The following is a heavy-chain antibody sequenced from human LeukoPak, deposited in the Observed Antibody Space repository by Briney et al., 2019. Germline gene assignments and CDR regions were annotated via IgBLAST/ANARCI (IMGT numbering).Heavy chain of an antibody. CDR3: ARCLASGGLRYVDWLLSQYIWFDP. D-gene: IGHD3-9*01. CDR1: GDSVSRNSAA. J-gene: IGHJ5*02. Sequence: TSQTLSLPCALSGDSVSRNSAAWNWIRQSPSGGLEWHRRTYYRSKWYNHYAVSVQSRITINPETSKYQFALQLNSVTPEVTSGYYCARCLASGGLRYVDWLLSQYIWFDPWGKGTLVTVSS. CDR2: TYYRSKWYN. V-gene: IGHV6-1*01.